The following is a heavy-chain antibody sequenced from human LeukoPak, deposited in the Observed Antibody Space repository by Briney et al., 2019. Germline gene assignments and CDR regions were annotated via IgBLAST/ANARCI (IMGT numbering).Heavy chain of an antibody. J-gene: IGHJ4*02. Sequence: SETLSLTCTVSGGSISSYYWSWIRQPPAKGLEWIGYIYYSGSTNYNPSLKSRVTISVDTAKNQFSLKLSSVTAADTAVYYCARVSSSSDFDYWGQGTLVTVSS. CDR3: ARVSSSSDFDY. CDR1: GGSISSYY. V-gene: IGHV4-59*01. CDR2: IYYSGST. D-gene: IGHD6-6*01.